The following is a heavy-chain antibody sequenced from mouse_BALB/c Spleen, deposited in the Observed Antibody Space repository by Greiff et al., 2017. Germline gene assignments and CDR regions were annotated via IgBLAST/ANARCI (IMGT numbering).Heavy chain of an antibody. CDR3: TSTGTSWFAY. CDR2: IRLKSNNYAT. CDR1: GFTFSNYW. J-gene: IGHJ3*01. Sequence: EVKVEESGGGLVQPGGSMKLSCVASGFTFSNYWMNWVRQSPEKGLEWVAEIRLKSNNYATHYAESVKGRFTISRDDSKSSVYLQMNNLRAEDTGIYYCTSTGTSWFAYWGQGTLVTVSA. D-gene: IGHD4-1*02. V-gene: IGHV6-6*02.